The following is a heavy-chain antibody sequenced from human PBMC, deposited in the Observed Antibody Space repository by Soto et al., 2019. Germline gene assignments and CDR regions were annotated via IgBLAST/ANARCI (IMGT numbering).Heavy chain of an antibody. V-gene: IGHV3-21*01. CDR2: ISSSSSYI. CDR1: GFTFSSYS. J-gene: IGHJ3*02. D-gene: IGHD3-10*01. CDR3: ARDRGVDLKAFDI. Sequence: EVQLVESGGGLVKPGGSLRLSCAASGFTFSSYSMNWVRQAPGKGLEWVSLISSSSSYIYYADSVKGRFTISRDNAKNSLYLHMTTSRSETKAVYCGARDRGVDLKAFDIWGQGTMVTVSS.